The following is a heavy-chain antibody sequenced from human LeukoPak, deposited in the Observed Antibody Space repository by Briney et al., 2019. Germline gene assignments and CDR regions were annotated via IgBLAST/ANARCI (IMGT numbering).Heavy chain of an antibody. Sequence: GGSLRPSCAASGFTFGSFAMGWVRPAPGEGLEWVSAIIGSGGSTYYADSVKGRFTICRDNSKNTLYLQMNSLRGEDTAVYYCAKGDRAAGGPYLYNWFAPWGQGTLVTVSS. CDR1: GFTFGSFA. CDR2: IIGSGGST. J-gene: IGHJ5*02. D-gene: IGHD6-13*01. CDR3: AKGDRAAGGPYLYNWFAP. V-gene: IGHV3-23*01.